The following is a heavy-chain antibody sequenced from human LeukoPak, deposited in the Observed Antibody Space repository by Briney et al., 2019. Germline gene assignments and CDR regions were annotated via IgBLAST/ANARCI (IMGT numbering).Heavy chain of an antibody. CDR2: INPNSGGT. CDR3: ARYSSGWGSFDY. J-gene: IGHJ4*02. V-gene: IGHV1-2*02. D-gene: IGHD6-19*01. Sequence: ASVKVSCKASGYTFTAYYMHRVRQAPGQGLEWMGWINPNSGGTNYAQKFQGRVTMTRDTSISTAYMELSRLRSDDTAVYYCARYSSGWGSFDYWGQGTLVTVSS. CDR1: GYTFTAYY.